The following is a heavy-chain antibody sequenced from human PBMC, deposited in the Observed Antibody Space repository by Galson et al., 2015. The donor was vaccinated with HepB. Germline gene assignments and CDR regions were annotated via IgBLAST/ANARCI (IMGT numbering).Heavy chain of an antibody. CDR1: GFPFTNSW. Sequence: SLRLSCADSGFPFTNSWMDWVRQAPGKGLEWVANIKPDGSEKYYVDSVRGRFTISRDNAENSLYLQMNSLRAEDTAIYYCTTALNYWGQGTLVTVSS. CDR3: TTALNY. J-gene: IGHJ4*02. CDR2: IKPDGSEK. V-gene: IGHV3-7*01.